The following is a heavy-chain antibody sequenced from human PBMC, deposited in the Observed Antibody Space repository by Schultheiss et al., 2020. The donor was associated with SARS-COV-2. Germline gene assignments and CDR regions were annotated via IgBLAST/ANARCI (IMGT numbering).Heavy chain of an antibody. J-gene: IGHJ4*02. Sequence: GGSLRLSCAASGFTFSSYGMHWVRQAPGKGLEWVAVIWYDGSNKYYADSVKGRFTISRDNAKKLLYLQMNSLRAEDTAVYYCARDRARGYSSSWYDPVFDYWGQGTLVTVSS. CDR2: IWYDGSNK. V-gene: IGHV3-33*08. CDR3: ARDRARGYSSSWYDPVFDY. D-gene: IGHD6-13*01. CDR1: GFTFSSYG.